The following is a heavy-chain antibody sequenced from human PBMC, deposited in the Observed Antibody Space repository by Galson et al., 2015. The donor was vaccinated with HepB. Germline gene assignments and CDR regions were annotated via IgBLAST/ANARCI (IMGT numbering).Heavy chain of an antibody. D-gene: IGHD1-1*01. CDR1: GNSVSTDNYY. CDR3: ARTTGTTIYYYYGIDV. J-gene: IGHJ6*02. V-gene: IGHV4-61*01. CDR2: VYYTKGP. Sequence: SETLSLTCTVSGNSVSTDNYYWTWIRQSPGKGLEWLGFVYYTKGPTYNPSLKSRVTISVGQSKNQFSLKLNSVTTADTAFYYCARTTGTTIYYYYGIDVWGQGAAVTVSS.